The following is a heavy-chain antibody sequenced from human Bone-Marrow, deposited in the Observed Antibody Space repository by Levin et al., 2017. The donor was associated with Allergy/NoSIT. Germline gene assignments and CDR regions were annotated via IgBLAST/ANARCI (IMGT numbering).Heavy chain of an antibody. V-gene: IGHV4-31*11. CDR1: GDSITGGAYY. J-gene: IGHJ4*02. Sequence: SETLSLTCAVSGDSITGGAYYWSWVRQHPEKGLEWLGYIYYTGSTAYSPSLSGRIAMSVNVSENQFTLKVMSMTAADAAGYYCARAGPAMTFDSWGQGTLVSVSS. CDR3: ARAGPAMTFDS. CDR2: IYYTGST.